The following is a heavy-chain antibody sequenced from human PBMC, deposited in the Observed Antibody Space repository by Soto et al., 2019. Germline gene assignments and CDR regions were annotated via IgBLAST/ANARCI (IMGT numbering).Heavy chain of an antibody. CDR3: AKHRIGDGYGVDV. Sequence: GGSLRLSCAASGFTFSNYAMSWVRQAPGKGLDWVSAISGSVGSTYYADSVKGRFTISRDNSKNTLYLQMNSLRAEDTAVYYCAKHRIGDGYGVDVWGQGTRVTVSS. J-gene: IGHJ6*02. D-gene: IGHD3-3*01. CDR1: GFTFSNYA. CDR2: ISGSVGST. V-gene: IGHV3-23*01.